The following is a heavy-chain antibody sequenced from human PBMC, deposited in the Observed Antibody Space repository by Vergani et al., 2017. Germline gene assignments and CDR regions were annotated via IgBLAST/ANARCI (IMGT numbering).Heavy chain of an antibody. CDR3: ASARQSGDWFDA. CDR1: GGTFSSYI. V-gene: IGHV1-69*02. J-gene: IGHJ5*02. D-gene: IGHD1-26*01. CDR2: IILTLGIA. Sequence: QVQLVQSGAEVKKPGSSVKVSCKPSGGTFSSYIISWVRQAPGQGLEWMGRIILTLGIANYAQKFQVRVTITADKSTSTAYMGRSSLRSEDTAVYCCASARQSGDWFDAWGQGTLVTVSS.